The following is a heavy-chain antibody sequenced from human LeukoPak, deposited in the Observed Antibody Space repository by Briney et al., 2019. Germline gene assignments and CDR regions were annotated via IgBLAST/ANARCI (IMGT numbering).Heavy chain of an antibody. CDR1: GGSISSSSHS. D-gene: IGHD6-13*01. CDR3: AQSLGSSNWIGNWFDP. J-gene: IGHJ5*02. CDR2: IYYTGTT. Sequence: SETLSLTCTVSGGSISSSSHSWGWIRQPPGKGLEWTGNIYYTGTTYYNPSLTSRVTISVDTSKNQFSLKLNSVTAADTAVYYCAQSLGSSNWIGNWFDPWGQGNLVTVSS. V-gene: IGHV4-39*01.